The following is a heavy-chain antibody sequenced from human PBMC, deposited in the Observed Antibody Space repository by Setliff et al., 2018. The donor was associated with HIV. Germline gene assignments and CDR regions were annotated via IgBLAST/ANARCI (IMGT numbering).Heavy chain of an antibody. Sequence: PSETLSLTCTVSGDSISSSTYYWGWIRQHPGKGLEWIGSIFYSGTTYYNPSLKSRVTLSVDTSKNQFSLKLSSVTAADTAVYYCARIPRRGRYCSGGSCYSRYGMDVWGQGTTVTVSS. D-gene: IGHD2-15*01. V-gene: IGHV4-39*01. CDR2: IFYSGTT. J-gene: IGHJ6*02. CDR3: ARIPRRGRYCSGGSCYSRYGMDV. CDR1: GDSISSSTYY.